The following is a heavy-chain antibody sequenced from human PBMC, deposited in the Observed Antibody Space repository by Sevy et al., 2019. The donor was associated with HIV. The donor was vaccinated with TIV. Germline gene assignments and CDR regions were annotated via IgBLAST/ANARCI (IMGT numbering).Heavy chain of an antibody. J-gene: IGHJ4*02. CDR1: GYTFTGYY. V-gene: IGHV1-2*02. D-gene: IGHD3-9*01. CDR3: ARVCYDILTGYYLDY. CDR2: INPNSGGT. Sequence: ASVKVSCKASGYTFTGYYMHWVRQAPGQGLEWMGWINPNSGGTNYAQKFQGRVTMTRDTSISTAYMELGRLRSDDTAVYYCARVCYDILTGYYLDYWGQGTLVTVSS.